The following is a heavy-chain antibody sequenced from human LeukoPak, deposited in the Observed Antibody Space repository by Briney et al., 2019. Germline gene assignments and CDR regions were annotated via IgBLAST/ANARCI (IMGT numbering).Heavy chain of an antibody. CDR3: AKDETIFGQYYYGMDV. CDR2: ISWNSGSI. V-gene: IGHV3-9*01. J-gene: IGHJ6*02. D-gene: IGHD3-3*01. CDR1: GFTFDDYA. Sequence: GRSLRLSCAASGFTFDDYAMHWVRQAPGKGLEWVSGISWNSGSIGYADSVKGRFAISRDNAKNSLYLQMNSLRAEDTALYYCAKDETIFGQYYYGMDVWGQGPTVTVSS.